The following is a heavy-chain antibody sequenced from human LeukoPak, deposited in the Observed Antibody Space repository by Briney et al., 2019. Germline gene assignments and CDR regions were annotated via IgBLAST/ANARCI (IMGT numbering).Heavy chain of an antibody. CDR1: GGSISSSSYY. CDR3: ARDDRYCSGGSCYEAGWFDP. J-gene: IGHJ5*02. CDR2: MYYSGTT. V-gene: IGHV4-39*07. D-gene: IGHD2-15*01. Sequence: SETLSLTCTVSGGSISSSSYYWGWIRQPPGKGLEWIGSMYYSGTTYYNSSLKSRVTISVDTSNNQFSLKLSSVTAADTAVYYCARDDRYCSGGSCYEAGWFDPWGQGTLVTVSS.